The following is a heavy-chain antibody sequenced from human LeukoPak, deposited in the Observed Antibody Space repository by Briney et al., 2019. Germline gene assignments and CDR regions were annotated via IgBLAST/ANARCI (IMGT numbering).Heavy chain of an antibody. Sequence: SGTLSLTCTVSGVSISSYYWSWIRQPAGKGLEWIGRIYTSGSTNYNPSLKSRVTMSVDTSKNQFSLKLSSVTAADTAVYYCARASYCRSTSCQVDYWGQGTLVTVSS. J-gene: IGHJ4*02. V-gene: IGHV4-4*07. D-gene: IGHD2-2*01. CDR2: IYTSGST. CDR3: ARASYCRSTSCQVDY. CDR1: GVSISSYY.